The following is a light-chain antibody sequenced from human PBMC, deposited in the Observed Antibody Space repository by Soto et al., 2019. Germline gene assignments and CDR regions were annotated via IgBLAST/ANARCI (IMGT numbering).Light chain of an antibody. CDR2: EVS. V-gene: IGLV2-8*01. CDR1: SSDVGGYNY. J-gene: IGLJ2*01. CDR3: SSFAGNNNLV. Sequence: QSALTQPPSASGSPGQSVTISCTGTSSDVGGYNYVSWYQQHPGKAPKPMISEVSKRPSGGPDRFPGSKSGNTAALTVSGLQADDEADYYCSSFAGNNNLVFGGGTKLTVL.